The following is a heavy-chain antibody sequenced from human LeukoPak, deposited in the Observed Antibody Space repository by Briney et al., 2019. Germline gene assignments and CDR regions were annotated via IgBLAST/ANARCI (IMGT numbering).Heavy chain of an antibody. J-gene: IGHJ4*02. Sequence: GESLKISCKGSGYSFTRYWIGWVRQTPGKGLEWMGITYPGDSDTRYSPSFQGQVTISADKSISTAYLQWRSLKASDSAIYYCAKKTGEGNYFDHWGQGTLVTVSS. CDR1: GYSFTRYW. D-gene: IGHD3-16*01. CDR2: TYPGDSDT. V-gene: IGHV5-51*01. CDR3: AKKTGEGNYFDH.